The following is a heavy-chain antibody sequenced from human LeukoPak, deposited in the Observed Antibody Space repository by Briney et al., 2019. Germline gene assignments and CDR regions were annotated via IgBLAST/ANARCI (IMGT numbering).Heavy chain of an antibody. D-gene: IGHD3-10*01. CDR3: ARSPLNRGYFDY. CDR1: GGSISSGGYY. Sequence: SQILSLTCTVSGGSISSGGYYWSWIRQHPGKGLEWIGYIYYSGSTYYNPSLKSRVTISVDTSKNQFSLKLSSVTAADTAVYYCARSPLNRGYFDYWGQGTLVTVSS. J-gene: IGHJ4*02. V-gene: IGHV4-31*03. CDR2: IYYSGST.